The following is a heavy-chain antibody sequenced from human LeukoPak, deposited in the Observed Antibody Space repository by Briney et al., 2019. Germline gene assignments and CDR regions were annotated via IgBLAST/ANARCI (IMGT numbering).Heavy chain of an antibody. CDR1: GASISHSYYF. Sequence: SETLSLTCTVSGASISHSYYFWGWIRQPPGKGLEWIATVDYRGTTYYNSALKSRVTISADTSKSQFYLNLNSMTAADTAVYFCARRGAYNYFDPWGQGTLVTVSS. V-gene: IGHV4-39*01. CDR3: ARRGAYNYFDP. CDR2: VDYRGTT. J-gene: IGHJ5*02. D-gene: IGHD3-16*01.